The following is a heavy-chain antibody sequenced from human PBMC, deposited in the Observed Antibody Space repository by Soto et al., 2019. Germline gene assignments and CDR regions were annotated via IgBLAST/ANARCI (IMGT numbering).Heavy chain of an antibody. CDR2: INHSGST. V-gene: IGHV4-34*01. D-gene: IGHD4-17*01. J-gene: IGHJ4*02. CDR3: ARGPTTVTGNDY. CDR1: GGSFSGYY. Sequence: SETLSLTCAVYGGSFSGYYWSWIRQPPGKGLEWIGEINHSGSTNYNPSLKSRVTISVDTTKNHFSLKLSTVPAADTAVYYCARGPTTVTGNDYWGQGTLVTVSS.